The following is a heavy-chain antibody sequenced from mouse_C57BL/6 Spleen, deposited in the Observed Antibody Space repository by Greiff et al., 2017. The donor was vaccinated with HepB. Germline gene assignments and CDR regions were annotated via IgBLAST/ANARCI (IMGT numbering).Heavy chain of an antibody. CDR1: GYAFSSSW. Sequence: QVQLQQSGPELVKPGASVKISCKASGYAFSSSWMNWVKQRPGKGLEWIGRIYPGDGDTNYNGKFKGKATLTADKSSSTAYMQLSSLTSEDSAVYFCARDPYYYGSSYDYWGQGTTLTVSS. CDR3: ARDPYYYGSSYDY. V-gene: IGHV1-82*01. J-gene: IGHJ2*01. D-gene: IGHD1-1*01. CDR2: IYPGDGDT.